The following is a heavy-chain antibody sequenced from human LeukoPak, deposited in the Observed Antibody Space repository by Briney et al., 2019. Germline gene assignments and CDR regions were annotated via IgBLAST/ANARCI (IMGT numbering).Heavy chain of an antibody. CDR2: MNPNSGNT. J-gene: IGHJ4*02. CDR3: ARGIAAIPQ. D-gene: IGHD6-6*01. CDR1: GYIFTSYD. V-gene: IGHV1-8*01. Sequence: ASVQVSCKACGYIFTSYDINWVRQATGQWLEWMGWMNPNSGNTGYAQKFQGRVTMTRNTSISTAYMELSSLRSEDTAVYYCARGIAAIPQWGQGTLVTVSS.